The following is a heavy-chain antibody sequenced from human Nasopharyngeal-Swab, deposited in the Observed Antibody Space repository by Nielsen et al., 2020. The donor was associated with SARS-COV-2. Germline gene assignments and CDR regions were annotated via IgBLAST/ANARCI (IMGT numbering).Heavy chain of an antibody. Sequence: SVQISCNASSGTFSSYAISWVRQAPAQGLEWMGGIIIIFGTANYAQKFQGGVTSTADDSTSTAYMELSSLRSEDTAVYYCARPAIAEPYYYFYGMDVWGQGTTVTVS. CDR3: ARPAIAEPYYYFYGMDV. J-gene: IGHJ6*02. CDR1: SGTFSSYA. D-gene: IGHD2-21*01. V-gene: IGHV1-69*13. CDR2: IIIIFGTA.